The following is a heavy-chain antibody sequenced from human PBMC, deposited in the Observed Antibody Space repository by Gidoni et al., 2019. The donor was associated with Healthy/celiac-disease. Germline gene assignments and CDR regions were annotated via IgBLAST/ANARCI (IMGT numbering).Heavy chain of an antibody. Sequence: EVQLLESGGGLVQPGGSLRLSCAASGFTFSSYAMSWVRQAPGKGLEWVSAICGSGGSTYYADSVKGRFTISRDNSKNTLYLQMNSLRAEDTAVYYCAGEYCSSTSCYAASGPYGMDVWGQGTTVTVSS. D-gene: IGHD2-2*01. CDR1: GFTFSSYA. CDR3: AGEYCSSTSCYAASGPYGMDV. CDR2: ICGSGGST. J-gene: IGHJ6*02. V-gene: IGHV3-23*01.